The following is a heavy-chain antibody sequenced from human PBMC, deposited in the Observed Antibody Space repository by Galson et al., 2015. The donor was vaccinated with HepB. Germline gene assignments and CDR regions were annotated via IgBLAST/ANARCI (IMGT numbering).Heavy chain of an antibody. CDR1: GGSISSGDYY. Sequence: LVKPTQTLTLTCTVSGGSISSGDYYWSWIRQPPGKGLEWIGYIYYSGSTYYNPSLKSRVTISVDTSKNQFSLKLSSVTAADTAVYYCARACVRVCYKGSGAFDIWGQGTMVTVSS. J-gene: IGHJ3*02. V-gene: IGHV4-30-4*01. D-gene: IGHD2-8*01. CDR2: IYYSGST. CDR3: ARACVRVCYKGSGAFDI.